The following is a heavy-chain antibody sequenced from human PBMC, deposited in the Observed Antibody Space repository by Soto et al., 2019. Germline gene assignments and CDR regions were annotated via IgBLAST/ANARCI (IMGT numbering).Heavy chain of an antibody. D-gene: IGHD2-21*01. CDR2: ISFDGSNK. CDR3: ARGAIKRIVIQPKVYFGLDV. V-gene: IGHV3-30-3*01. J-gene: IGHJ6*02. CDR1: GFTFSSYA. Sequence: PGGSLRLSCAASGFTFSSYAMHWVRQAPGQGLEWVAVISFDGSNKYYADSVKGRFTISRDNSKSTLYVQMNSLRAEDTAVYFCARGAIKRIVIQPKVYFGLDVWGQGTAVTVSS.